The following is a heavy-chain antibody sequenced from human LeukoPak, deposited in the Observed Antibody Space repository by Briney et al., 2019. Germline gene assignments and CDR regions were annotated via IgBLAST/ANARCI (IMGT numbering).Heavy chain of an antibody. D-gene: IGHD2-2*02. CDR1: GFTFNRYW. J-gene: IGHJ4*02. CDR2: IKEDGNEK. CDR3: ARAQSIVVVPAAIPSDY. Sequence: PGGSLRLSCAASGFTFNRYWMSWVRQALGKGLEWVANIKEDGNEKYYVESVKGRFTISRDNANSSLYLQMNSLRAEDTAVYYCARAQSIVVVPAAIPSDYWGQGTLVVVSS. V-gene: IGHV3-7*01.